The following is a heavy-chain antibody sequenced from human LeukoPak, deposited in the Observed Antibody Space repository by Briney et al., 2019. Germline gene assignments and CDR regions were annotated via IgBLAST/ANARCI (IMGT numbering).Heavy chain of an antibody. D-gene: IGHD2-21*02. CDR3: ARDPRYCGGDCYLFDY. CDR1: GGSISSLY. V-gene: IGHV4-59*11. Sequence: PSETLSLTCTVSGGSISSLYWSWIRQPPGKGLEWIGYIYYSGSTNYNPSLKSRVTISVDTSKNQFSLKLSSVTAADTAVYYCARDPRYCGGDCYLFDYWGQGTLVTVSS. J-gene: IGHJ4*02. CDR2: IYYSGST.